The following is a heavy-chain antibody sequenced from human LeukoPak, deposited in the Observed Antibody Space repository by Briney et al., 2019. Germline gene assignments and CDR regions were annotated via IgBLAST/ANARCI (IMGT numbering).Heavy chain of an antibody. CDR3: ASCGGDSSGWIYYYYYMDV. CDR2: ILYSGIT. Sequence: SQTLSLTCTLSGGSISSGDFYWSWIRQPPGKGLVWNWYILYSGITYYNPSLKSRVNISVDTAKNSFSLKLSSVTAADTAVYYCASCGGDSSGWIYYYYYMDVWGKGTTVTVSS. CDR1: GGSISSGDFY. D-gene: IGHD6-19*01. V-gene: IGHV4-30-4*08. J-gene: IGHJ6*03.